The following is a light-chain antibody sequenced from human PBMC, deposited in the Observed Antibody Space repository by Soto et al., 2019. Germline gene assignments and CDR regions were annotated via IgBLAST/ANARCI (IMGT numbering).Light chain of an antibody. V-gene: IGKV1-39*01. CDR1: QSISGY. Sequence: DVQMTQSPSSLSASVGDRVTFTCRASQSISGYLNWYQQKPGKAPTLLMYETSTLQSGVPARFSGSGSGTDFTLTINSLQPEDFATYYCQQSYSTPTFGQGTRLEIK. CDR2: ETS. CDR3: QQSYSTPT. J-gene: IGKJ5*01.